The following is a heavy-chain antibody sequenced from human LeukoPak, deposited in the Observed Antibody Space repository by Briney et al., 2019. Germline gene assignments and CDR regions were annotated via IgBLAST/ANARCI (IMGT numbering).Heavy chain of an antibody. CDR1: GGSVSSGSYY. D-gene: IGHD4-17*01. J-gene: IGHJ3*02. V-gene: IGHV4-61*01. CDR2: IYYSGST. CDR3: ARSGGDYALGAFDI. Sequence: SETLSLTCTVSGGSVSSGSYYWSWIRQPPGKGLEWIGYIYYSGSTNYNPSLKSRVTISVDTSKNQFSLKLSSVTAADMAVYYCARSGGDYALGAFDIWGQGTMVTVSS.